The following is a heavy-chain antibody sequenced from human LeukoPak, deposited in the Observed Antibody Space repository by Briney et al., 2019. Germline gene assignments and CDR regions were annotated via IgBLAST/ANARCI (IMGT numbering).Heavy chain of an antibody. Sequence: GGSLRLSCAASGFTFSSYAMSWVRQAPGKGLEWVSAISGSGGSTYYADSAKGRFTISRDNSKNTLYLQMNSLRAEDTAVYYCAKDSYDFWSGYFDYWGQGTLVTVSS. V-gene: IGHV3-23*01. CDR3: AKDSYDFWSGYFDY. CDR2: ISGSGGST. CDR1: GFTFSSYA. J-gene: IGHJ4*02. D-gene: IGHD3-3*01.